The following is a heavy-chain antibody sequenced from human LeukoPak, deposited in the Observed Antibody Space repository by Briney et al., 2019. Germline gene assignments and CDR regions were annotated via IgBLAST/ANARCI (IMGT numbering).Heavy chain of an antibody. CDR1: GGSISSHY. J-gene: IGHJ4*02. CDR2: IYYSGST. Sequence: SETLSLTCTVSGGSISSHYWSWIRQPPGNGLEWIGYIYYSGSTNYNPSLKSRVTISVDTSKNQFSLKLSSVTAADTAVYYCARVGSSSWSTFDYWGQGTLVTVSS. D-gene: IGHD6-13*01. CDR3: ARVGSSSWSTFDY. V-gene: IGHV4-59*11.